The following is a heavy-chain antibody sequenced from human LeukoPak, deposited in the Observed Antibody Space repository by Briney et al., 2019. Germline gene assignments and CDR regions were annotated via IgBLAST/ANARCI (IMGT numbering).Heavy chain of an antibody. V-gene: IGHV3-7*01. D-gene: IGHD4-17*01. J-gene: IGHJ4*02. Sequence: PGWSLRLSCAASGFTCSSYWMIWGRQAGGEGVEWVANITQDGSQIDYVDSVKDRFTISRDNAKDSLYLQMTSLSAEDTAVYYCARNLMTTVTTVLGYWGQGTLVTVSS. CDR3: ARNLMTTVTTVLGY. CDR2: ITQDGSQI. CDR1: GFTCSSYW.